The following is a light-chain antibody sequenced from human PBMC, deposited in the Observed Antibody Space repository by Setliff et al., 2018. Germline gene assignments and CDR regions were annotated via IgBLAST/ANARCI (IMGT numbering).Light chain of an antibody. J-gene: IGLJ3*02. Sequence: QSVLTQPPSASGTPGQRVSISCSGGNSNIGANTVNWYQQLPGTAPKLLIYNNNERPSGVPDRFSGSKSGTSASLAISGLQSEDGADYYCAAWDDSLNGWVFGGGTKVTVL. V-gene: IGLV1-44*01. CDR2: NNN. CDR3: AAWDDSLNGWV. CDR1: NSNIGANT.